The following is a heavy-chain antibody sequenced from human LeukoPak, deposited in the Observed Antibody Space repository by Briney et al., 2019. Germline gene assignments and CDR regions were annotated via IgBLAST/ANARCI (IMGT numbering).Heavy chain of an antibody. CDR1: GFTLSNNY. V-gene: IGHV3-66*01. CDR3: AMTPGGYYFDY. J-gene: IGHJ4*02. D-gene: IGHD3-16*01. Sequence: GGSPRLSCAASGFTLSNNYMSWVRQAPGKGLEWVSLIYSGSSTYYADSVKGRFTISRDNSKNTLYLQMNSLRAEDTAVYYCAMTPGGYYFDYWGQGTLVTVSS. CDR2: IYSGSST.